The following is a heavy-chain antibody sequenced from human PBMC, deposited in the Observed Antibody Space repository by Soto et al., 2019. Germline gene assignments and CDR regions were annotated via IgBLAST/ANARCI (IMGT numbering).Heavy chain of an antibody. CDR1: GFTFSSYG. CDR3: AKSVYNWNGGFFDY. J-gene: IGHJ4*02. V-gene: IGHV3-30*18. D-gene: IGHD1-1*01. Sequence: QVQLVESGGGVVQPGRSLRLSCAASGFTFSSYGMHWVRQAPGKGLEWVAVISYDGINKYYADSVKGRFTISRDNSKHTLYLQMNSLRTEDPAVYYCAKSVYNWNGGFFDYWGQGTLVTVSS. CDR2: ISYDGINK.